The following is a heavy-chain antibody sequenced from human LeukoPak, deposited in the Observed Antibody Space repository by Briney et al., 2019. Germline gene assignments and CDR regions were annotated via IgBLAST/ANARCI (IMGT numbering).Heavy chain of an antibody. Sequence: SESLSLTCAVYGGSFSGYYWSWIRQPPGNGLEWIGEINHSGSTNYNPSLKSRVTISVDTSKNQFSLKLSSVTAADTAVYYCARDTVTTSPYYYGMDVWGQGTTVTVSS. D-gene: IGHD4-17*01. CDR3: ARDTVTTSPYYYGMDV. CDR2: INHSGST. J-gene: IGHJ6*02. V-gene: IGHV4-34*01. CDR1: GGSFSGYY.